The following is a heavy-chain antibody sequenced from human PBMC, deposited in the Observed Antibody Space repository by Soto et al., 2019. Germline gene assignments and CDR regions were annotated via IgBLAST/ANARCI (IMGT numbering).Heavy chain of an antibody. D-gene: IGHD3-16*01. J-gene: IGHJ6*02. CDR1: GYSFTSYW. CDR3: ARHETDDYVFSV. Sequence: GESLKISCQGSGYSFTSYWISWVRQMPGKGLEWMGRIDPSDSYTNYSPSFQGHVTISADKSISTAYLQWSSLKASDTAMYYCARHETDDYVFSVWGQGTTVTVSS. CDR2: IDPSDSYT. V-gene: IGHV5-10-1*01.